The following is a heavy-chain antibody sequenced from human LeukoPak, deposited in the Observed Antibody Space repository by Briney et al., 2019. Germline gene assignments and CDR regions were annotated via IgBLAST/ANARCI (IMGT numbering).Heavy chain of an antibody. D-gene: IGHD3-22*01. J-gene: IGHJ4*02. V-gene: IGHV4-31*03. CDR2: IYYSGST. CDR1: GGSISSGGYY. CDR3: ARDRGSSGYYYYHYFDY. Sequence: PSQTLSLTCTVSGGSISSGGYYWSWIRQHPGKGLEWIGYIYYSGSTYYNPSLKSRVTISVDTSKNQFSLKLSSVTAADTAVYYCARDRGSSGYYYYHYFDYWGQGTLVTVSS.